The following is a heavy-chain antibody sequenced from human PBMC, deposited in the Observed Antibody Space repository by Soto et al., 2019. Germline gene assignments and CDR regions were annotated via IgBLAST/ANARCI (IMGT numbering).Heavy chain of an antibody. D-gene: IGHD2-21*02. V-gene: IGHV1-18*04. Sequence: GASVKVSCKASGYTFTSYGISWVRQAPGQGLEWMGWISAYNGNTNYAQKLQGRVTMTTDTSTSTAYMELRSLRSDDTAVYYCARGEHTVVVTAIQWYFDYWGQGTLVTVSS. CDR3: ARGEHTVVVTAIQWYFDY. CDR1: GYTFTSYG. J-gene: IGHJ4*02. CDR2: ISAYNGNT.